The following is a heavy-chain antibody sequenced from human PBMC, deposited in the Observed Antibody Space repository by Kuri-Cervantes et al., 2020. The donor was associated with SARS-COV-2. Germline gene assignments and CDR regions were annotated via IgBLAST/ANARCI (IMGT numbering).Heavy chain of an antibody. CDR3: ARGGYGDYLS. V-gene: IGHV4-59*01. CDR2: IYYSGST. D-gene: IGHD4-17*01. CDR1: GCSISSYY. J-gene: IGHJ5*02. Sequence: ESLKISCTASGCSISSYYWSWIRQPPGKGLEWNGYIYYSGSTNYNPSLKSRVTISVDTSKNQFSLKLSSVTAADTAVYYCARGGYGDYLSWGQGTLVTVSS.